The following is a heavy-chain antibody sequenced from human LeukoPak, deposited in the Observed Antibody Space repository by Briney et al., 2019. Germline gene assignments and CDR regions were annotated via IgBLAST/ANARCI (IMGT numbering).Heavy chain of an antibody. CDR1: GGSTSSGDYY. J-gene: IGHJ6*02. D-gene: IGHD4-11*01. V-gene: IGHV4-30-4*01. Sequence: PSETLSLTCTVSGGSTSSGDYYWSWIRQPPGKGLEWIGYIYYSGSTYYNPSLKSRVTISVDTSKNQFSLKLSSVTAADTAVYYCARVGGLQLLYGMDVWGQGTTVTVSS. CDR3: ARVGGLQLLYGMDV. CDR2: IYYSGST.